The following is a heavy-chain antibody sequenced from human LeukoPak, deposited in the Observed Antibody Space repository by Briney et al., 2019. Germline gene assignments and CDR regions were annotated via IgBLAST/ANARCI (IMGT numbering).Heavy chain of an antibody. CDR2: IYTSGTT. V-gene: IGHV4-34*09. CDR3: ARGVQGWFAP. CDR1: GGSFSGYY. J-gene: IGHJ5*02. D-gene: IGHD3-10*01. Sequence: SETLSLTCAVYGGSFSGYYWSWIRQPPGKGLEWIGRIYTSGTTYNNPSLKSRVSISVDTSRNQLSLRLTSVTAADTAVYYCARGVQGWFAPWGQGTLVTVSS.